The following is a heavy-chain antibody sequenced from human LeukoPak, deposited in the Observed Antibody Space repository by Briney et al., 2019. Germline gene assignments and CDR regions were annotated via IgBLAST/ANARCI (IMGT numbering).Heavy chain of an antibody. CDR2: INTNTGNP. J-gene: IGHJ4*02. CDR3: ARQGPGYCSSTSCYGVDY. CDR1: GYTFTSSA. Sequence: ASVKVSCKASGYTFTSSAMNWVRQAPGQGLEWMGWINTNTGNPTYAQGFTGRFAFSLDTSVSTAYLQISSLKAEDTAVYYCARQGPGYCSSTSCYGVDYWGQGTLVTVSS. V-gene: IGHV7-4-1*02. D-gene: IGHD2-2*01.